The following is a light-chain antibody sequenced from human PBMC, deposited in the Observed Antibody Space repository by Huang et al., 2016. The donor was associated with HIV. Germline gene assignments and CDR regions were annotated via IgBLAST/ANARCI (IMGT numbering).Light chain of an antibody. J-gene: IGKJ4*01. CDR1: QSISNH. CDR2: DAS. Sequence: IVLTQSPATLSWYLGVRVTLSCRASQSISNHLAWYQQRPGQAPRLLIYDASNRVAGVPARFSGSGSGTDFTLTISSLEPDDFALYYCQQHHSWLTFGGGTKLEVK. CDR3: QQHHSWLT. V-gene: IGKV3-11*01.